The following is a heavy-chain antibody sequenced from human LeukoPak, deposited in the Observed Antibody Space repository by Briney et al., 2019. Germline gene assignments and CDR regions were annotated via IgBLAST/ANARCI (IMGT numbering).Heavy chain of an antibody. V-gene: IGHV3-30-3*01. CDR3: ARVCGYSYGAYFDY. Sequence: PGGSLRLSCAASGFTFSSYAMHWVRQAPGKGLEWVAVISYDGSNKYYADSVKGRFTISRDNAKNSLYLQMNSLRAEDTAVYYCARVCGYSYGAYFDYWGQGTLVTVSS. D-gene: IGHD5-18*01. J-gene: IGHJ4*02. CDR2: ISYDGSNK. CDR1: GFTFSSYA.